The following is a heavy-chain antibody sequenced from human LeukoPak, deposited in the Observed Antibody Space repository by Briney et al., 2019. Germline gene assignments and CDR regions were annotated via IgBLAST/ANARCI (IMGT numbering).Heavy chain of an antibody. J-gene: IGHJ3*02. Sequence: PGGALRLSRVASRFTFSGSAMHGVRPASGRGLAGVGRIRSKANSYATAYAASVKGRFTISRDHSKNTAYLQMNSLKTEDTAVYYCTKHAPIPYCSSTSCYEDAFDIWGQGTMVTVSS. V-gene: IGHV3-73*01. CDR3: TKHAPIPYCSSTSCYEDAFDI. CDR2: IRSKANSYAT. CDR1: RFTFSGSA. D-gene: IGHD2-2*01.